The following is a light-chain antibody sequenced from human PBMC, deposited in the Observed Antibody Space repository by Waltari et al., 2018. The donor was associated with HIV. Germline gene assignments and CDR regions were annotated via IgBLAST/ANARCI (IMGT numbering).Light chain of an antibody. CDR3: CSYAGSSTSVV. V-gene: IGLV2-23*02. CDR1: SSAVGSYQL. J-gene: IGLJ2*01. Sequence: QSALTQSASVSGSPGQSITISCTAPSSAVGSYQLVSWYQHHPGKAPKPMIYEVNKRPSGVSNRFSGSKSGNTASLTISGLQAEDEADYYCCSYAGSSTSVVFGGGTKLTVL. CDR2: EVN.